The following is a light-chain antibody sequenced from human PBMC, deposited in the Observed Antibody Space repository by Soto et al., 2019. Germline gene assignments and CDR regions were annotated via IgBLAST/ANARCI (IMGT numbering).Light chain of an antibody. V-gene: IGKV3-20*01. CDR3: QQYDESPI. Sequence: EIGLTQSPDTLSLSPGERASLSCRVSQSVSSNYLAWYQQTPGQAPRLLIYGVPTRATGIPDRFRGSGSGTDFTLTITRLEPEDFAVYWCQQYDESPIFGGGTKVEIK. CDR1: QSVSSNY. J-gene: IGKJ4*01. CDR2: GVP.